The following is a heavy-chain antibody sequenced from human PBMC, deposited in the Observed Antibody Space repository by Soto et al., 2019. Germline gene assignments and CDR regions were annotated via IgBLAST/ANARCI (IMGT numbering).Heavy chain of an antibody. V-gene: IGHV3-23*04. CDR2: ISGSGGST. CDR3: AKDAGYYDSSGYYQYYFDY. J-gene: IGHJ4*02. CDR1: GFTFSSYA. D-gene: IGHD3-22*01. Sequence: VQLVESGGGLVQPGGSLRLSCAASGFTFSSYAMSWVRQAPGKGLEWVSAISGSGGSTYYADSVKGRFTISRDNSKNTLYLQMNSLRAEDTAVYYCAKDAGYYDSSGYYQYYFDYWGQGTLVTVSS.